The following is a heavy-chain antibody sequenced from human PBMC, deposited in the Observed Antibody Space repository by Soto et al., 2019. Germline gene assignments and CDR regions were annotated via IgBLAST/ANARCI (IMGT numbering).Heavy chain of an antibody. Sequence: PSETLSLTCTVSGVSISSYYWSWIRQPPGKGLEWIGYIYYSGSTNYNPSLKSRVTISVDTSKNQFSLKLSSVIVADTAVYYCARAGGYNYHYDFWGQGTLVTVSS. CDR3: ARAGGYNYHYDF. CDR1: GVSISSYY. V-gene: IGHV4-59*01. J-gene: IGHJ4*02. D-gene: IGHD5-18*01. CDR2: IYYSGST.